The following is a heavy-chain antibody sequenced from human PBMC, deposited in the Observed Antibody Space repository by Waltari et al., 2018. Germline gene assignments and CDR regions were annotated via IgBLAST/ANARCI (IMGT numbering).Heavy chain of an antibody. D-gene: IGHD3-10*01. CDR2: VDPEDGET. CDR1: GYTFTDYY. J-gene: IGHJ5*02. Sequence: EVQLVQSGAEVMKPGATVKISCKASGYTFTDYYMHWVQQAPGKGLEWMGRVDPEDGETIYAEKFQGRVTITADTSTDTAYMELSSLRSEDTAVYYCATWVRLMVRWWFDPWGQGTLVTVSS. V-gene: IGHV1-69-2*01. CDR3: ATWVRLMVRWWFDP.